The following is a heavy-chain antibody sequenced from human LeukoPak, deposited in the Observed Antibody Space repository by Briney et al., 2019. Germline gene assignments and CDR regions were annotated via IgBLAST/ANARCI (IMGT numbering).Heavy chain of an antibody. D-gene: IGHD6-6*01. J-gene: IGHJ6*02. V-gene: IGHV3-66*01. CDR3: ARDGYSSSSGSNYYYYGMDV. Sequence: PGGSLRLSCAASGFTVSSNYMSWVRQAPGKWLEWVSVIYSGGSTYYADSVKGRFTISRDNSKNTLYLQMNSLRAEDTAVYYCARDGYSSSSGSNYYYYGMDVWGQGTTVTVSS. CDR1: GFTVSSNY. CDR2: IYSGGST.